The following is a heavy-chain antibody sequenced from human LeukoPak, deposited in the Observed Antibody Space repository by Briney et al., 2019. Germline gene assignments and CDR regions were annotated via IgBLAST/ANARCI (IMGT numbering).Heavy chain of an antibody. CDR1: GGSFSGYY. CDR3: ARLSSSRHNDFWSGYPRYYYYYGMDV. V-gene: IGHV4-34*01. J-gene: IGHJ6*02. CDR2: INHSGST. Sequence: SETLSLTCAVYGGSFSGYYWSWIRQPPGKGLEWIGEINHSGSTNYNPSLKSRVTISVDTSKNQFSLKLSSVTAADTAVYYCARLSSSRHNDFWSGYPRYYYYYGMDVWGQGTTVTVSS. D-gene: IGHD3-3*01.